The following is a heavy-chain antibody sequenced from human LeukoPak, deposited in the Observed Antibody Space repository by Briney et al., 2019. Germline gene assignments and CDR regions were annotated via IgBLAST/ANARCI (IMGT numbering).Heavy chain of an antibody. Sequence: ASVKVSCKASGYTFTGYYMHWVRQAPGQGLEWMGWINPNSGGTNYAQKFQGRVTMTRDTSISTAYMELSRLRSDDTAVYYCARDLAAAGVCYYYYYMDVWGKGTTVTVSS. CDR3: ARDLAAAGVCYYYYYMDV. J-gene: IGHJ6*03. V-gene: IGHV1-2*02. CDR1: GYTFTGYY. D-gene: IGHD6-13*01. CDR2: INPNSGGT.